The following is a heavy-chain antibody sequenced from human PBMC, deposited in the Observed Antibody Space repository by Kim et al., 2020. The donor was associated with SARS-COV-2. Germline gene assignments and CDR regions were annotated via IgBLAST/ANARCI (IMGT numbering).Heavy chain of an antibody. CDR3: AIFATYYYDSSGYYGWDY. CDR1: GGTFCSYA. D-gene: IGHD3-22*01. Sequence: SVKVSCKASGGTFCSYAISWVRQAPGQGLEWMGGIIPIFGTANYAQKFQGRVTITADESTSTAYMELSSLRSEDTAVYYCAIFATYYYDSSGYYGWDYWGQGTLVTVSS. J-gene: IGHJ4*02. CDR2: IIPIFGTA. V-gene: IGHV1-69*13.